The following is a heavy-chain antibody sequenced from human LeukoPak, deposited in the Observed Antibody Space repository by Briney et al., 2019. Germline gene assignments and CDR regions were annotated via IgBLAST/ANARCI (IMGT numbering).Heavy chain of an antibody. D-gene: IGHD3-10*01. V-gene: IGHV3-7*01. CDR3: ARAQGSYYLYYFDY. CDR1: GLTFSSYR. J-gene: IGHJ4*02. Sequence: PGGSLRLSCPGSGLTFSSYRMGGVGPAQGRGLEGLASINQEGREKYYEDSVKGRFTISRDNAKNSLYLQMNSLRAEDTAVYYCARAQGSYYLYYFDYWGKGTLVTVSS. CDR2: INQEGREK.